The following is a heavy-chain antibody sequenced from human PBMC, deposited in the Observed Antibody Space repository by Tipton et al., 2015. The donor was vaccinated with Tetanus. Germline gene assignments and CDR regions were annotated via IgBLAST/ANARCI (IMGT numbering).Heavy chain of an antibody. V-gene: IGHV5-51*01. D-gene: IGHD6-6*01. CDR3: ARTYSTSSPFDH. Sequence: QLVQSGADVKKPGESLKISCKASGYSFTSHWIGWVRQMPGQGLEWMGMIFPDDSDTRYSPSFQGHVTFSVDKSTSTVYLQWSSLKASDTAMYFCARTYSTSSPFDHWGQGTLVAVSS. CDR2: IFPDDSDT. J-gene: IGHJ4*02. CDR1: GYSFTSHW.